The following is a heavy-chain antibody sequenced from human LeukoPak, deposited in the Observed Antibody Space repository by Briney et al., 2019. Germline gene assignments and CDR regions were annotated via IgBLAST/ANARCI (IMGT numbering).Heavy chain of an antibody. CDR3: ARHHRGGDCYWAYYFDY. J-gene: IGHJ4*02. D-gene: IGHD2-21*02. CDR2: INHSGST. Sequence: SETLSLTCAVYGGSFSGYCWSWIRQPPGKGLEWIGEINHSGSTNYNPSLKSRVTMSVDTSKNQFSLKLSSVTAADTAVYYCARHHRGGDCYWAYYFDYWGQGTLVTVSS. V-gene: IGHV4-34*01. CDR1: GGSFSGYC.